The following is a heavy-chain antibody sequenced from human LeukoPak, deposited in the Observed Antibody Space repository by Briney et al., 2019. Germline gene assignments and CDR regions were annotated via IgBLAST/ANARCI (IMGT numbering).Heavy chain of an antibody. CDR2: ISSGSSAI. CDR1: GFSFSTYS. J-gene: IGHJ6*02. V-gene: IGHV3-48*01. CDR3: AKAVSCSSTSCYRSYGMDV. Sequence: GGSLRLSCAASGFSFSTYSMSWVRQAPGKGLQWVSYISSGSSAIYYTDSVKGRFTITRDDAKNSVYLQMNSLRTEDTAVYYCAKAVSCSSTSCYRSYGMDVWGQGTTVTVSS. D-gene: IGHD2-2*02.